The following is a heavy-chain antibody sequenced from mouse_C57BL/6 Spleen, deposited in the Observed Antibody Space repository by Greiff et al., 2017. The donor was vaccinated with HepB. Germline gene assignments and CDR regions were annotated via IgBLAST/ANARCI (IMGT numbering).Heavy chain of an antibody. J-gene: IGHJ4*01. Sequence: VKLQQSGAELVRPGSSVKMSCKASGYTFTSYTMHWVKQRPGQGLEWIGYINPSSGYTKYNQKFKDKATLTADKSSSTAYMQLSSLTSEDSAVYYSAQSASTTVVDYAMDYWGQGTSVTVAS. V-gene: IGHV1-4*01. CDR1: GYTFTSYT. CDR3: AQSASTTVVDYAMDY. D-gene: IGHD1-1*01. CDR2: INPSSGYT.